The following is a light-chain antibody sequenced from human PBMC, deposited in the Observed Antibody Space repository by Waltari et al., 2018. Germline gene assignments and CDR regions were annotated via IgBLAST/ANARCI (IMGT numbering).Light chain of an antibody. V-gene: IGKV3-11*01. CDR2: DAS. Sequence: EIVLTQSPATLSLSPGERATLSCRASQSIDNYLAWYQQKPGQAPRLPIYDASYRATGIPVRFSGSGSGTDFTLTISSLEPEDFATYYCQQYLLFWTFGQGTRVEIK. J-gene: IGKJ1*01. CDR1: QSIDNY. CDR3: QQYLLFWT.